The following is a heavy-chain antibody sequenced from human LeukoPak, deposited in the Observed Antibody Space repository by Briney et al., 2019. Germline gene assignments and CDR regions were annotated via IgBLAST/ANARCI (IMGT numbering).Heavy chain of an antibody. D-gene: IGHD6-13*01. V-gene: IGHV1-8*03. CDR3: ATAAGERFDY. CDR1: GYTFTSYD. CDR2: MNPNSGNT. J-gene: IGHJ4*02. Sequence: ASLKVSXKASGYTFTSYDINWVRQATGQGLEWMGWMNPNSGNTGYAQKFQGRVTITRNTSISTAYMELSSLRSEDTAVYYCATAAGERFDYWGQGTLVTVSS.